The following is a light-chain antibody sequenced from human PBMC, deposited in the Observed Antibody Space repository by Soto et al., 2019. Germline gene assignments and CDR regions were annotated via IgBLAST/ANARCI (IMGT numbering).Light chain of an antibody. Sequence: DIQMTQSPSSLSASVGDRITITCQASQDISKYLIWYQQTPGKAPKFLIYEASNLERGVPSRFSGSGSGTDFTFTINSLQPEDIATYYCQQYHSLPFTCGTGTKLDIK. J-gene: IGKJ3*01. V-gene: IGKV1-33*01. CDR3: QQYHSLPFT. CDR2: EAS. CDR1: QDISKY.